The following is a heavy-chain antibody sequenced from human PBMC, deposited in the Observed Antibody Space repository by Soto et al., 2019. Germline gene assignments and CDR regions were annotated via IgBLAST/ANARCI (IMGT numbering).Heavy chain of an antibody. J-gene: IGHJ6*02. CDR3: ARDRYYGSGSEADYYYYGMDV. Sequence: SQTLSLTCALSGDSVSSNSASWNWIRQSPSRGLEWLGRTYYRSKWYNDYAVSVKSRITINPDTSKNQFSLQLNSVTPEDTAVYYCARDRYYGSGSEADYYYYGMDVWGQGTTVT. V-gene: IGHV6-1*01. CDR2: TYYRSKWYN. D-gene: IGHD3-10*01. CDR1: GDSVSSNSAS.